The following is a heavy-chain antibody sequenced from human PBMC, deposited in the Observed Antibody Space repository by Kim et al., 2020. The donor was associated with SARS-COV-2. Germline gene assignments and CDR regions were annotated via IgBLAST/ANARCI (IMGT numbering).Heavy chain of an antibody. V-gene: IGHV3-23*01. Sequence: KGRFTISRDNSKNTLYLQMNSLRAEDTAVYYCAKEPGISGDYLGYNWFDPWGQGTLVPVSS. J-gene: IGHJ5*02. D-gene: IGHD4-17*01. CDR3: AKEPGISGDYLGYNWFDP.